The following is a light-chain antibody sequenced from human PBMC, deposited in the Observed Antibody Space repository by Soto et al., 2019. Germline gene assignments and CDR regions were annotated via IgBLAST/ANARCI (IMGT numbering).Light chain of an antibody. J-gene: IGKJ2*01. CDR3: QQYNSYPYN. CDR1: RSISTW. Sequence: DIQMTQSPSTLSASVGDRVTITCRASRSISTWLAWYQQKPGKAPKLLIYRASSLESGVPSRFSGSGSGTEFTLTISSLLPHDSATYYCQQYNSYPYNFGQGTKLEIK. CDR2: RAS. V-gene: IGKV1-5*03.